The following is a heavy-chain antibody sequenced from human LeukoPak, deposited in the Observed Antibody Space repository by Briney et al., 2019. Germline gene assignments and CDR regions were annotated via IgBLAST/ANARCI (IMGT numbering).Heavy chain of an antibody. CDR2: IKEDGSEK. V-gene: IGHV3-7*04. Sequence: GGSLRLSCAASGFTSSNYWMSWGRHAPGKGLKWVANIKEDGSEKYYADSVKGRITISRDNAKNSLNLQMNSLRAEDTAVYYCAREGLWVGLDSGKTRQAYWESWGQGTMVTVSS. J-gene: IGHJ3*01. D-gene: IGHD2-21*01. CDR1: GFTSSNYW. CDR3: AREGLWVGLDSGKTRQAYWES.